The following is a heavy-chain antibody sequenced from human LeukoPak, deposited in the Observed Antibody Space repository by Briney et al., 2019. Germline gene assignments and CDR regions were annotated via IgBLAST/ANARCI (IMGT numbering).Heavy chain of an antibody. J-gene: IGHJ4*02. CDR3: ASHGGIYLPFDY. V-gene: IGHV3-53*01. Sequence: GGSLRLSCAASGFTVSSKYMSWVRQAPGKGLEWVSVVYSDGSTYYADSVKGRFTISRDNSKNTLYLQMNSLRAEDTAVYYCASHGGIYLPFDYWGQGTLVTVSS. CDR1: GFTVSSKY. D-gene: IGHD1-26*01. CDR2: VYSDGST.